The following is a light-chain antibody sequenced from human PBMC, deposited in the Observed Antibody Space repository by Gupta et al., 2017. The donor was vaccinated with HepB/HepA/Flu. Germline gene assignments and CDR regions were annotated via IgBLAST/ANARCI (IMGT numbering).Light chain of an antibody. CDR2: WAS. J-gene: IGKJ2*01. CDR1: QSVSDSSNNRYY. Sequence: DIVMSQSPNSLAVSLGERATIHCKSSQSVSDSSNNRYYLAWYQQKPRHPPRLLIYWASTRESGVPDRFSGSGSATDFTLTISRLQAEDVAVYYCQQYDSFPYTFGQGTKVEIK. CDR3: QQYDSFPYT. V-gene: IGKV4-1*01.